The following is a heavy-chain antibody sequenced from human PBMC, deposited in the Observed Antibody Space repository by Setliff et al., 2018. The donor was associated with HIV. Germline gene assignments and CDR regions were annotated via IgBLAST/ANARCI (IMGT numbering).Heavy chain of an antibody. CDR3: ALASIVSTARWNH. J-gene: IGHJ4*02. Sequence: ASVKVSCKASGYTFISFDINWVRQATGQGLEWMGWMNPSSGATNYAQSFQGRVTMTRDTSISTAYMDLSSLTSDDTAVYYCALASIVSTARWNHWGRGTTVTVSS. CDR1: GYTFISFD. CDR2: MNPSSGAT. D-gene: IGHD1-26*01. V-gene: IGHV1-2*02.